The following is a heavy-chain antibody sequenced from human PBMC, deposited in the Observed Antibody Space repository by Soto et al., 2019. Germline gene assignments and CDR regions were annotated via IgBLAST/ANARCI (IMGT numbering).Heavy chain of an antibody. CDR2: IIPIFDTA. D-gene: IGHD3-16*01. V-gene: IGHV1-69*01. CDR3: ARKTYHFGEGAFDP. J-gene: IGHJ5*02. CDR1: GGTFSSYA. Sequence: QVQLVQSGAEVKKPGSSVNVSCKASGGTFSSYAVTWVRQAPGQGLEWMGEIIPIFDTATYAQKFQGRATITGDESTTTAYMELSSLRSEDTALYYCARKTYHFGEGAFDPWGQGTLVTVSS.